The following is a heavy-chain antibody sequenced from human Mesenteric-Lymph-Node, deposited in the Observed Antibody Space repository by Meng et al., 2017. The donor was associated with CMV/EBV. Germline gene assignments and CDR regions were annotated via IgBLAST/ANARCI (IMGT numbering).Heavy chain of an antibody. V-gene: IGHV3-23*03. Sequence: SCSASGLTFSSYSMNWVRQAPGKGLEWVSIIYGSGSPTYYAASVQGRFTVSRDNSNNTLYLQMNSLRPEDTAVYYCAKESKGCLEDWGQGTLVTVSS. D-gene: IGHD2-15*01. CDR2: IYGSGSPT. CDR3: AKESKGCLED. J-gene: IGHJ4*02. CDR1: GLTFSSYS.